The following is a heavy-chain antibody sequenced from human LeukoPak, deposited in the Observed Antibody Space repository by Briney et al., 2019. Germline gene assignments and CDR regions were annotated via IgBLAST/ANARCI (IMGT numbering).Heavy chain of an antibody. J-gene: IGHJ4*02. CDR1: GFTFSTYS. Sequence: GGSLRLSCAASGFTFSTYSMTWVRQGPGKGLEWVSYISSGGSTIYYADSVKGRFTISRDNAKNSLYLQMNSLRAEDTAVYYCASGNDLIAAAGSLFDYWGQGTLVTVSS. V-gene: IGHV3-48*03. D-gene: IGHD6-13*01. CDR3: ASGNDLIAAAGSLFDY. CDR2: ISSGGSTI.